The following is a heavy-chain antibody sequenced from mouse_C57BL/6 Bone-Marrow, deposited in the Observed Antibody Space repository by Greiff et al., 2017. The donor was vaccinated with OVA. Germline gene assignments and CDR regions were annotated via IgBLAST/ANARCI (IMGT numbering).Heavy chain of an antibody. CDR1: GFTFSSYA. V-gene: IGHV5-4*01. CDR2: ISDGGSYT. J-gene: IGHJ1*03. D-gene: IGHD4-1*01. CDR3: ARDGRYWYFDV. Sequence: EVMLVESGGGLVKPGGSLKLSCAASGFTFSSYAMSWVRQTPEKRLEWVATISDGGSYTYYPDNVKGRFTISRDNAKNTPYMQMSQLKSEDTAMYDCARDGRYWYFDVWGTGTTVTVSS.